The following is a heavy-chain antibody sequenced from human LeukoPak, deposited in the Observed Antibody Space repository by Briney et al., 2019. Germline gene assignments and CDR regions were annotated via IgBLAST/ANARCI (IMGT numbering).Heavy chain of an antibody. Sequence: GESLKISCKGSGYSFSGYWLAWVRQMPGKGLEWMGIIYPDDSDTRYSPSFQGQVTISADKSISTAYLQWSSLKASDTAMYYCARHADSGSPTNYWGQGTLVTVSS. CDR3: ARHADSGSPTNY. CDR1: GYSFSGYW. V-gene: IGHV5-51*01. D-gene: IGHD1-26*01. CDR2: IYPDDSDT. J-gene: IGHJ4*02.